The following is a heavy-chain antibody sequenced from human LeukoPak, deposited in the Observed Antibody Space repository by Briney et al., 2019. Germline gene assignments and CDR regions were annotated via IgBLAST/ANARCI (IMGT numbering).Heavy chain of an antibody. CDR2: ISRSSGTM. V-gene: IGHV3-48*04. J-gene: IGHJ4*02. CDR3: ARDGDGSFDY. Sequence: GGSLRLSCAASGFSFSVYAMNRVRQAPGKGLEWISYISRSSGTMYYADSVKGRFTISRDNAKNSLYLQMNSLRAEDTAVYYCARDGDGSFDYWGQGALVTVSS. CDR1: GFSFSVYA.